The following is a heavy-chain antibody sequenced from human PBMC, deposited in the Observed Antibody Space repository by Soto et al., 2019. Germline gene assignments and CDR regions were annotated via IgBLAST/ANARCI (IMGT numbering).Heavy chain of an antibody. J-gene: IGHJ4*02. Sequence: PGGSLRLSCAASGFTFSSYAMSWVRQAPGKGLEWVSAISGSGGSTYYADSVKGRFTISRDNSKNTLYLQMNSLRAEDTAVYYCAKGSYYYDSSGYYYPNFDYWGQGTLVTVSS. CDR1: GFTFSSYA. CDR2: ISGSGGST. V-gene: IGHV3-23*01. CDR3: AKGSYYYDSSGYYYPNFDY. D-gene: IGHD3-22*01.